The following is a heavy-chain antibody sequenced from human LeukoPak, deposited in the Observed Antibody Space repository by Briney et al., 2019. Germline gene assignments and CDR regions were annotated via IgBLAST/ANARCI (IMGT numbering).Heavy chain of an antibody. CDR3: ARSVAVAGEVNY. V-gene: IGHV3-30*04. Sequence: GGSLRLSCSPSGFTFSSYAMHWVRQAPGKGLEWVAVISYDGSNKYYADSVKGRFTISRDNSKNTLYLQMNSLRAEDTAVYYCARSVAVAGEVNYWGQGTLVTVSS. D-gene: IGHD6-19*01. J-gene: IGHJ4*02. CDR2: ISYDGSNK. CDR1: GFTFSSYA.